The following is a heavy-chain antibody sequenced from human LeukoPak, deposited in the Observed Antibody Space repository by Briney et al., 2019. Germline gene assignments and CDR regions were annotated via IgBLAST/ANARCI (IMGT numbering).Heavy chain of an antibody. J-gene: IGHJ4*02. CDR3: TTDPQLLFDY. CDR1: GFSFSDTW. Sequence: GGSLRLSCAASGFSFSDTWMNWVRQAPGKGLEWVGLIKRKTDDGTTDYAAPEKGRFTISRDDSKNTLYLQMNSLKTEDTAVYYCTTDPQLLFDYWGQGTLVTVSS. V-gene: IGHV3-15*07. CDR2: IKRKTDDGTT. D-gene: IGHD5-18*01.